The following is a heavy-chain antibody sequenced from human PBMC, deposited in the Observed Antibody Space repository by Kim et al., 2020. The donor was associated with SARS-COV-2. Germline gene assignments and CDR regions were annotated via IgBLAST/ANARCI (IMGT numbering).Heavy chain of an antibody. CDR1: GFSLSTSGVG. Sequence: SGPTLVNPTQTLTLTCTFSGFSLSTSGVGVGWIRQPPGKALEWLALIYWDDDKRYSPSLKSRLTITKDTSKNQVVLTMTNMDPVDTATYYCAHRPGRVYSGTSPFDYWGQGTLVTVSS. CDR3: AHRPGRVYSGTSPFDY. CDR2: IYWDDDK. V-gene: IGHV2-5*02. D-gene: IGHD5-12*01. J-gene: IGHJ4*02.